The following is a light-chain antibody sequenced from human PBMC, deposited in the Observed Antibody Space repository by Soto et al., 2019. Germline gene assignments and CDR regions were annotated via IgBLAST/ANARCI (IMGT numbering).Light chain of an antibody. V-gene: IGKV3D-20*02. CDR2: SAS. CDR3: QQRSNWSWT. J-gene: IGKJ1*01. Sequence: EIVLTQSPGTLSLSPCERATLSSRASQSVSSSHLAWYQQKPGQAPRLLIYSASSRATGIPDRFSGSGSGTDFTLTISRLEPEDFAVYYCQQRSNWSWTFGQGTKVDI. CDR1: QSVSSSH.